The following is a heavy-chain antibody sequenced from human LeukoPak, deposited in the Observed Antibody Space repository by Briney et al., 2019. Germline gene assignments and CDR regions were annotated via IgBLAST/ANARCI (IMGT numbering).Heavy chain of an antibody. J-gene: IGHJ4*02. CDR1: GFTFSSYG. V-gene: IGHV3-21*01. Sequence: GGSLRLSCAASGFTFSSYGMHWVRQAPGKGLEWVSSISSSSSYIYYADSVKGRFTISRDNAKNSLYLQMNSLRAEDTAVYYCARDHAIFHFDYWGQGTLVTVSS. CDR2: ISSSSSYI. CDR3: ARDHAIFHFDY. D-gene: IGHD3-3*01.